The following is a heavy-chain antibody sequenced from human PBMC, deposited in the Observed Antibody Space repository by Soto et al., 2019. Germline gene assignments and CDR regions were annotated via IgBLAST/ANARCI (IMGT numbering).Heavy chain of an antibody. CDR3: ARGRITMVRGIWDDAFDI. Sequence: GGSLTLSCAASGFTFSSYDMHWVRQATGKGLEWVSAIGTAGDTYYPGSVKGRFTISRENAKNSLYLQMNSLRAGDTAVYYCARGRITMVRGIWDDAFDIWGQGTRVTVSS. CDR1: GFTFSSYD. J-gene: IGHJ3*02. D-gene: IGHD3-10*01. CDR2: IGTAGDT. V-gene: IGHV3-13*01.